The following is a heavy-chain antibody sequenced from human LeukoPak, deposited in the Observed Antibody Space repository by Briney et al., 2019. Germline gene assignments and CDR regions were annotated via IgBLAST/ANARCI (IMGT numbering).Heavy chain of an antibody. Sequence: GGSLRLSCAASGFTLSSYSMNWVRQAPGKGLEWVSSISSSGSYIYYADSVKGRFTISRDNAKNSLYLQMNSLRAEDTAVYYCARDLDYGDYAFDYWGQGTLVTVSS. D-gene: IGHD4-17*01. CDR2: ISSSGSYI. V-gene: IGHV3-21*01. CDR1: GFTLSSYS. J-gene: IGHJ4*02. CDR3: ARDLDYGDYAFDY.